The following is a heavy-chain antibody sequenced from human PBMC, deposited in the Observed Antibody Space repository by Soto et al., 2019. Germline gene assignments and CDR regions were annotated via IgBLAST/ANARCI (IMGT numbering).Heavy chain of an antibody. CDR2: ILSIFGTP. CDR1: GGTFSNSA. V-gene: IGHV1-69*13. D-gene: IGHD5-18*01. J-gene: IGHJ4*02. Sequence: SLKVSCKASGGTFSNSAIIWVRQAPGQGLEWMGGILSIFGTPNYAQKFQGRLTISADEFSSTAYMELNILRSEDTAVYYCAAPAEALDIAMLKGLAHWGQGSLVTVSS. CDR3: AAPAEALDIAMLKGLAH.